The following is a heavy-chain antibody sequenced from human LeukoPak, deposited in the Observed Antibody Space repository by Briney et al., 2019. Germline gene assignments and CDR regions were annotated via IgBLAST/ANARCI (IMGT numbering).Heavy chain of an antibody. CDR2: INPNSGGT. V-gene: IGHV1-2*02. J-gene: IGHJ3*02. CDR1: GYTFTGYY. D-gene: IGHD1-26*01. CDR3: ARVGGLELFGFSSAFDI. Sequence: ASVKVSCKASGYTFTGYYMHWVRQAPGQGLEWMGWINPNSGGTNYAQKFLGRVTMTRDTSISTAYMELSRLRSDDTAVYYCARVGGLELFGFSSAFDIWGQGTMVTVSS.